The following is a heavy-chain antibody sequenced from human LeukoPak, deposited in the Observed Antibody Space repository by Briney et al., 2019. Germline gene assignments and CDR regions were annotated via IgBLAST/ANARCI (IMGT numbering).Heavy chain of an antibody. J-gene: IGHJ4*02. CDR1: GYTFTSYA. CDR2: INAGNGNT. Sequence: ASVKVSCKASGYTFTSYAMHWVRQAPGQRLEWMGWINAGNGNTKYSQKFQGRVTITRDTSASTAYMELSSLRSEDTAVYYCARGLPYSSSWYGDYFDYWGQGTLVTVSS. D-gene: IGHD6-13*01. V-gene: IGHV1-3*01. CDR3: ARGLPYSSSWYGDYFDY.